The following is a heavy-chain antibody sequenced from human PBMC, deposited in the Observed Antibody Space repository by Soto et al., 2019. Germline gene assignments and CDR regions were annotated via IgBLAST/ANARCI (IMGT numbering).Heavy chain of an antibody. J-gene: IGHJ4*02. CDR1: GGTFSSYA. V-gene: IGHV1-69*13. CDR3: ARDTNPSTYYYDSSGYYLLDY. Sequence: SVKVSCKASGGTFSSYAISWVRQAPGQGLEWMGGIIPIFGTANYAQKFQGRVTITADESTSTAYMELSSLRSEDTAVYYCARDTNPSTYYYDSSGYYLLDYWGQGTLVTVSS. D-gene: IGHD3-22*01. CDR2: IIPIFGTA.